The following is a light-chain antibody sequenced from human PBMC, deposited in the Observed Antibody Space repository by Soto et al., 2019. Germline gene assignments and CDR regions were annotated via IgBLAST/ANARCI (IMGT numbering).Light chain of an antibody. CDR2: EVS. J-gene: IGLJ1*01. CDR3: SSYRSSSTLYV. CDR1: SSDIGDYNY. Sequence: QSALTQPASVSGSPGQSITISCTGTSSDIGDYNYVSWYQQHPGKAPKLMIYEVSNRPSGVSNRFSGSKSGNTVSLTISGLQAEDEADYHCSSYRSSSTLYVFGTGTKVTVL. V-gene: IGLV2-14*01.